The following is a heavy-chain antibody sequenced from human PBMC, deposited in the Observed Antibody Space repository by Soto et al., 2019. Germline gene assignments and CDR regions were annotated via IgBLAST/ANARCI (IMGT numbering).Heavy chain of an antibody. J-gene: IGHJ6*02. Sequence: GGSLRLSCAASGFTFSSYGMHWVRQAPGKGLEWVAVISYDGSNKYYADSVKGRFTNSRDNSKNTLYLQMNSLRAEDTAVYYCARDLRRDFWSGFHYYYGMDVWGQGTTVTVS. CDR2: ISYDGSNK. CDR1: GFTFSSYG. D-gene: IGHD3-3*01. CDR3: ARDLRRDFWSGFHYYYGMDV. V-gene: IGHV3-30*03.